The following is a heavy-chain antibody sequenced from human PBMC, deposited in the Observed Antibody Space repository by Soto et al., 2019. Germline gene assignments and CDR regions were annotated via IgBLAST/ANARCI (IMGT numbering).Heavy chain of an antibody. D-gene: IGHD6-19*01. Sequence: ASVKVSCKASGYTFTSYYMHWVRQAPGQGLEWMGIINPSGGSTSYAQKFQGRVTMTRDTSTSTVYMELSSLGSEDTAVYYCARDFLPRRDGYSVAFDYWGQGTLVTVSS. CDR3: ARDFLPRRDGYSVAFDY. CDR2: INPSGGST. J-gene: IGHJ4*02. V-gene: IGHV1-46*01. CDR1: GYTFTSYY.